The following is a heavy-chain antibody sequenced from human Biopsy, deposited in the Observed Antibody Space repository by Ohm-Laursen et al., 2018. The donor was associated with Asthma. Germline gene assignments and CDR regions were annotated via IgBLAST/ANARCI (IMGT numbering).Heavy chain of an antibody. Sequence: SDTLSLTCTVSGGSVSTGSYYWSWIRQPPGKGLEWLGYIYYTGSDNYNPSLKSRVTISVDTAKNQFSLRLNSVTAADTAVYYCARGWNCGGDCYSLDSWGQGTLVTVPS. D-gene: IGHD2-21*02. V-gene: IGHV4-61*01. CDR1: GGSVSTGSYY. CDR3: ARGWNCGGDCYSLDS. J-gene: IGHJ4*02. CDR2: IYYTGSD.